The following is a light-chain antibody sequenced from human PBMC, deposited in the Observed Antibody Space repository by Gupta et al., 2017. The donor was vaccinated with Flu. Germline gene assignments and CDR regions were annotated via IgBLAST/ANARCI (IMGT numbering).Light chain of an antibody. Sequence: QSALTQPASVSGSPGQSIAISCTGTSTDIGSYKYVSWYQQHPGKAPQLLIYDVTNRPSGVSTRFSGSKSGDTASLTISGRQAEDEADYYCSSSTSSTTLVFGGGTRLTVL. V-gene: IGLV2-14*01. CDR2: DVT. J-gene: IGLJ2*01. CDR1: STDIGSYKY. CDR3: SSSTSSTTLV.